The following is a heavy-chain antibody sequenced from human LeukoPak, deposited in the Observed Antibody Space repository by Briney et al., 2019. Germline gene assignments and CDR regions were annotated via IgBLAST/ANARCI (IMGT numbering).Heavy chain of an antibody. D-gene: IGHD1-26*01. J-gene: IGHJ4*02. Sequence: ASVKVSCKASGYTFTSYGISWVRQAPGQRLEWMGWINAGNGNTKYSQEFQGRVTITRDTSASTAYMELSSLRSEDMAVYYCARAAVSGSYLVDSPDYWGQGTLVTVSS. CDR3: ARAAVSGSYLVDSPDY. CDR2: INAGNGNT. CDR1: GYTFTSYG. V-gene: IGHV1-3*03.